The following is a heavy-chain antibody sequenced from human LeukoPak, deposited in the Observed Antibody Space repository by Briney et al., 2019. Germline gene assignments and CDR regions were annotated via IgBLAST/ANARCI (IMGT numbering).Heavy chain of an antibody. V-gene: IGHV3-9*01. J-gene: IGHJ4*02. Sequence: GRSLRLSCTASGFTFGDYGMHWVRQAPGKGLEWVSGISWNSRDIGYVDSVKGRFTISRDNAKNSLYLQMNKLRAEDTALYYCAKASPDSSGWRSYAEYWGQGTLVTVSS. CDR3: AKASPDSSGWRSYAEY. CDR2: ISWNSRDI. D-gene: IGHD6-19*01. CDR1: GFTFGDYG.